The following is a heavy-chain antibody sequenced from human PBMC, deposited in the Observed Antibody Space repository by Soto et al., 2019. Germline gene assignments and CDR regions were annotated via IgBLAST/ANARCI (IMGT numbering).Heavy chain of an antibody. J-gene: IGHJ3*01. Sequence: GGSLRLSCAASGFTFSTYSMNWVRQAPGKGLEWVADITTSSSFRFYEDSVKGRFTISRDNSKNTLSLQMNSLRAEDTAVYYCAKVLSIIVADSFDVWGQGTMVTVS. CDR3: AKVLSIIVADSFDV. D-gene: IGHD3-22*01. CDR2: ITTSSSFR. V-gene: IGHV3-21*01. CDR1: GFTFSTYS.